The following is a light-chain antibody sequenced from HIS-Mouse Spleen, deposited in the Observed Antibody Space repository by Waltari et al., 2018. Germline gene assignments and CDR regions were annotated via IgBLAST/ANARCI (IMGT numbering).Light chain of an antibody. J-gene: IGLJ2*01. CDR3: YSTDSSGNHRV. Sequence: SYELTQPPSVSVSPGQTARITCSGDAFPKKSAYWYPQKSGQAPVLVIYEDSKRPSGIPERFSGSSSGTMATLTISGAQVEDEADYYCYSTDSSGNHRVFGGGTKLTVL. CDR1: AFPKKS. V-gene: IGLV3-10*01. CDR2: EDS.